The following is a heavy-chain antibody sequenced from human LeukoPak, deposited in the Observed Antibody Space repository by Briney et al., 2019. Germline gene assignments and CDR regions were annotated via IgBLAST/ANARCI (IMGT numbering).Heavy chain of an antibody. CDR2: INWNGGSK. V-gene: IGHV3-20*04. D-gene: IGHD2-2*01. Sequence: GGSLRLSCAASGFTFDDYGMSWVRQAPGKGLEWVSGINWNGGSKGYADSVKGRFTISRDNAKNSLYLQMSSLRAEDTALYYCARDVLRFCSSTSCYASWSYWGQGTLVTVSS. CDR3: ARDVLRFCSSTSCYASWSY. CDR1: GFTFDDYG. J-gene: IGHJ4*02.